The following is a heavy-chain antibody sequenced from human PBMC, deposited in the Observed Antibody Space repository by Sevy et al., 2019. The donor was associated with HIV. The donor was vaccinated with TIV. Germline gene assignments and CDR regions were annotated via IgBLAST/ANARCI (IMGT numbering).Heavy chain of an antibody. CDR2: ISGSGDST. J-gene: IGHJ5*01. D-gene: IGHD6-13*01. V-gene: IGHV3-23*01. CDR3: ANSSSSGPFAS. Sequence: GGSLRLSCAASGFIFSSNAMNWVRQAPGKGLEWVSFISGSGDSTSYADSVKGRFTISRDNSKNTLYLQVNSLRVQDTALYYCANSSSSGPFASWGQGALVTVSS. CDR1: GFIFSSNA.